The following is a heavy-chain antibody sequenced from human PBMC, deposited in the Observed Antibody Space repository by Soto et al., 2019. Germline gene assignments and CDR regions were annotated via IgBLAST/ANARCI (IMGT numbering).Heavy chain of an antibody. CDR2: ISSSGSTI. Sequence: PGGSLRLSCAASGFTFSSYEMNWVRQAPGKGLEWVSYISSSGSTIYYADSVKGRFTISRDNAKNSLYLQMTSLRAEDTAVYYCERDHKGGYYYYGMDVWGQGTTVTVSS. J-gene: IGHJ6*02. CDR1: GFTFSSYE. CDR3: ERDHKGGYYYYGMDV. V-gene: IGHV3-48*03.